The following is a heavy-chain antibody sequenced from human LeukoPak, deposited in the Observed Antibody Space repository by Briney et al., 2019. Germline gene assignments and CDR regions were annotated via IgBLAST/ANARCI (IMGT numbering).Heavy chain of an antibody. CDR3: ARDGGPGYSSSWYLY. D-gene: IGHD6-13*01. Sequence: GGSLRLSCAASGFTFSNYEMHWVRQAPGKGLEWVSYINSSGSDIYYADSVKGRFTISRDNAKNSLYLHMNSLRAEDTAVYYCARDGGPGYSSSWYLYWGQGTLVTVSS. J-gene: IGHJ4*02. V-gene: IGHV3-48*03. CDR2: INSSGSDI. CDR1: GFTFSNYE.